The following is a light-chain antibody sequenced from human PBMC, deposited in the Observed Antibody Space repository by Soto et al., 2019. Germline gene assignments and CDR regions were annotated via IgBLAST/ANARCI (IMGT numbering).Light chain of an antibody. CDR1: QGISSY. CDR3: QQYYSYPFT. J-gene: IGKJ3*01. Sequence: AIRMTQSPSSLSASTGDRVTTTCRASQGISSYLAWYQQKPGKAPKLLIYAASTLQSGVPSRFSGSGSGTDFTLTISCLQSEDFATYYCQQYYSYPFTFRPGTKVDIK. CDR2: AAS. V-gene: IGKV1-8*01.